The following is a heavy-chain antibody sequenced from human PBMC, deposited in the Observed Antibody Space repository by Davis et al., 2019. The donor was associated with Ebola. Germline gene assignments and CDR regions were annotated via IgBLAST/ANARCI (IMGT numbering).Heavy chain of an antibody. D-gene: IGHD2-8*01. CDR2: ISGSGGSA. Sequence: PGGSLRLSCAASGFTFSSYAMSWVRQAPGKGLEWVSAISGSGGSAYYADSVKGRFTISRDNSKNTLYLQMNSLRAEDTAVYYCAKGSPDRYCTNGVCSDYWGQGTLVTVSS. CDR1: GFTFSSYA. CDR3: AKGSPDRYCTNGVCSDY. J-gene: IGHJ4*02. V-gene: IGHV3-23*01.